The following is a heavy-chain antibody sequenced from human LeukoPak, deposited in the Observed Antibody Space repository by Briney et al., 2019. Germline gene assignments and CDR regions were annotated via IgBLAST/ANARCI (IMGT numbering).Heavy chain of an antibody. V-gene: IGHV1-46*01. Sequence: ASVKVSCKASGYTFTSYYMHWVRQAPGQGLEWMGIINPSGGSTSYAQKFQGRVTMTRDTSTSTVYMELSSLRSEDTAVYYCARVSARFMVDSGYDPRPLDFDYWGQGTLVTVSS. CDR2: INPSGGST. CDR1: GYTFTSYY. CDR3: ARVSARFMVDSGYDPRPLDFDY. J-gene: IGHJ4*02. D-gene: IGHD5-12*01.